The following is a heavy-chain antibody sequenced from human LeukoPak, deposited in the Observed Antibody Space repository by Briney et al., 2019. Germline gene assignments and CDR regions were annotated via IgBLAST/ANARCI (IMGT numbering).Heavy chain of an antibody. V-gene: IGHV1-2*02. D-gene: IGHD1-20*01. CDR3: ARQPGITGTVHFDY. J-gene: IGHJ4*02. CDR1: GYTFSDYY. CDR2: INPNSGGT. Sequence: ASVKVSCKASGYTFSDYYIHWVRQAPGQGPEWMGWINPNSGGTNYAQKFQGRVTMTRDTSISTAYMELNRLRSDDTAVYYCARQPGITGTVHFDYWGQGTLVTVSS.